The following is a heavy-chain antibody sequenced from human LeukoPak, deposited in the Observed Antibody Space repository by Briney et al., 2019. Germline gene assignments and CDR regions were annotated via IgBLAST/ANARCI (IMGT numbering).Heavy chain of an antibody. CDR3: ARDGSWYQLRRWFDP. CDR2: INPNSGGT. CDR1: GYTFTDYF. Sequence: ASVKVSCKASGYTFTDYFIHWVRRAPGQGLEWRGWINPNSGGTNYAQKFQGRVTMTRDTSTAYMELSRLRSDDTAVYYCARDGSWYQLRRWFDPWGQGTLVTVSS. D-gene: IGHD2-2*01. V-gene: IGHV1-2*02. J-gene: IGHJ5*02.